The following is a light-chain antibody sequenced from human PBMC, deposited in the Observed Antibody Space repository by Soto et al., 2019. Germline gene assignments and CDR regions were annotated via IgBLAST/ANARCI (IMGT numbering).Light chain of an antibody. V-gene: IGKV1-12*01. CDR3: QHSVNWPLT. J-gene: IGKJ4*01. CDR2: AAS. CDR1: QGISSW. Sequence: DIQMSHSASSVSASIGDRVTITCRASQGISSWLAWYQQKPGKAPKLLIYAASSVQSGVPSRFSGSGSGTDFTLTISSLQSEDFAVYYCQHSVNWPLTFGGGTKVDI.